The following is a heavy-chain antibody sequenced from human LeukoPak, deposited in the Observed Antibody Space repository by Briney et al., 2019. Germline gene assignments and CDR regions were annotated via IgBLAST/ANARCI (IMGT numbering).Heavy chain of an antibody. CDR1: GYTFTSYY. Sequence: GASVKVSCKAPGYTFTSYYMHWVRQAPGQELQWMGIINPSDGSTNYVQKFQGRVTMTRDTSTSTVYMELSSLRYEDTAVYYCAVSRDGYDEDHWGQGTLVTVSS. CDR2: INPSDGST. CDR3: AVSRDGYDEDH. J-gene: IGHJ4*02. D-gene: IGHD5-24*01. V-gene: IGHV1-46*01.